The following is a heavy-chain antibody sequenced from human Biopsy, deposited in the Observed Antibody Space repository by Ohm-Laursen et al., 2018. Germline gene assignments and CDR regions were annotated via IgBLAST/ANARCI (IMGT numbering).Heavy chain of an antibody. J-gene: IGHJ3*01. CDR3: ARLNSGTYDASDL. CDR2: ISASGNHI. V-gene: IGHV3-21*01. D-gene: IGHD1-26*01. Sequence: GSLRLSCSASGFTFSGFSMNWVRQAPGKGLEWVSSISASGNHIYYTDSVKGRFTVSRDNAQNSLYLHMNSLRAEDTAVYYCARLNSGTYDASDLWGQGTMVIVSS. CDR1: GFTFSGFS.